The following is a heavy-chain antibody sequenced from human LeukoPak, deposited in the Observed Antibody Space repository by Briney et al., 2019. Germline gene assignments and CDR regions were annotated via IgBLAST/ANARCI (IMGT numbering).Heavy chain of an antibody. D-gene: IGHD2-2*01. J-gene: IGHJ4*02. CDR1: GGSFSGYY. V-gene: IGHV4-34*01. Sequence: SETLSLTCAVYGGSFSGYYWSWIRQPPGKGLEWIGEINHSGSTNYNPSLKSRVTISVDTSKNQFSLELSSVTAADTAVYYCARLAPFDCSSTSCYPSGFDYWGQGTLVTVSS. CDR3: ARLAPFDCSSTSCYPSGFDY. CDR2: INHSGST.